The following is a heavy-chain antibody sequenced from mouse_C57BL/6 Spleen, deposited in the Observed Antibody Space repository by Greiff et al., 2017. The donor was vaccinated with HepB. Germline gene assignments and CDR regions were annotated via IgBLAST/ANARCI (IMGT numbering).Heavy chain of an antibody. J-gene: IGHJ3*01. D-gene: IGHD2-4*01. CDR1: GFTFTDYY. Sequence: EVQVVESGGGLVQPGGSLSLSCAASGFTFTDYYMSWVRQPPGKALEWLGFIRNKANGYTTEYSASVKGRFTISRDNSQSILYLQMNALRAEDSATYYCARYYDYDPFAYWGQGTLVTVSA. CDR2: IRNKANGYTT. V-gene: IGHV7-3*01. CDR3: ARYYDYDPFAY.